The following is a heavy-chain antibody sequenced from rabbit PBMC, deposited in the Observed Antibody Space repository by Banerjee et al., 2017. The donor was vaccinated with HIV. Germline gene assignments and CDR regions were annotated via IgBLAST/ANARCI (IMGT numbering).Heavy chain of an antibody. D-gene: IGHD4-1*01. J-gene: IGHJ3*01. CDR1: GIDFSIYG. Sequence: QQQLEESGGGLVKPEGSLTLTCKASGIDFSIYGIAWVRQTPGKGLEWIAYIHPTYGTTDYASWLNGRFAISLDNAQNTVFLQMTSLTAADAATYFCARDLAGVIGWNFNFWGQGTLVTVS. CDR3: ARDLAGVIGWNFNF. CDR2: IHPTYGTT. V-gene: IGHV1S47*01.